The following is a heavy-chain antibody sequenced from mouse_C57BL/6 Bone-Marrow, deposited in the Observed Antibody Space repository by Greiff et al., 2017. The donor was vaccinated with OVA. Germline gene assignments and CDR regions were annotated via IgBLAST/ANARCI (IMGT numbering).Heavy chain of an antibody. D-gene: IGHD2-4*01. CDR1: GYAFSSYW. CDR2: IYPGDGDT. J-gene: IGHJ3*01. CDR3: ARGIYYDYDGVAY. Sequence: QVQLKESGAELVKPGASVKISCKASGYAFSSYWMNWVKQRPGKGLEWIGQIYPGDGDTNYNGKFKGKATLTADKSSSTAYMQLSSLTSEDSAVYFCARGIYYDYDGVAYWGQGTLVTVSA. V-gene: IGHV1-80*01.